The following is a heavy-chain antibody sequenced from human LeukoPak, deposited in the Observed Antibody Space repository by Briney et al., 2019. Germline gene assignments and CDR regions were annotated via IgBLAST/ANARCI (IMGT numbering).Heavy chain of an antibody. Sequence: GGSLRLSCAASGFTVSSNYMSWVRQAPGKGLEWVSVIYSGGSTYYADSVKGRFTISRDNSKNTLYLQMSSLRAEDTAVYYCAGPRGGIPYYYYYGMDVWGQGTTVTVSS. CDR1: GFTVSSNY. CDR2: IYSGGST. CDR3: AGPRGGIPYYYYYGMDV. J-gene: IGHJ6*02. V-gene: IGHV3-66*01. D-gene: IGHD3-16*01.